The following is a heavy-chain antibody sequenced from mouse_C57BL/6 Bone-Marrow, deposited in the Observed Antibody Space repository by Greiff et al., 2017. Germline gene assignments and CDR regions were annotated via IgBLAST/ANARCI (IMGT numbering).Heavy chain of an antibody. J-gene: IGHJ3*01. CDR3: ALGNRPFAY. D-gene: IGHD2-1*01. CDR1: GYTFTDYY. V-gene: IGHV1-76*01. CDR2: IYPGSGNT. Sequence: VQLQESGAELVRPGASVKLSCKASGYTFTDYYINWVKQRPGQGLEWIARIYPGSGNTYYNEKFKGKATLTAEKSSSTAYMQLSSLTSEDSAVYFCALGNRPFAYWGQGTLVTVSA.